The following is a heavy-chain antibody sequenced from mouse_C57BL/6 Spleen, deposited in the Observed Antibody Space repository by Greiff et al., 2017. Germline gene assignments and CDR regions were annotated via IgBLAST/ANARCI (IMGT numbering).Heavy chain of an antibody. V-gene: IGHV1-54*01. CDR1: GYAFTNYL. D-gene: IGHD2-2*01. CDR2: INPGSGGT. CDR3: ARERVTTGEDYYAMDY. J-gene: IGHJ4*01. Sequence: QVQLQQSGAELVRPGTSVKVSCKASGYAFTNYLIEWVKQRPGQGLEWIGVINPGSGGTNYTEKFKGKATLTADKSSSTAYMQLSSLTSEDSAVYFCARERVTTGEDYYAMDYWGQGTSVTVSS.